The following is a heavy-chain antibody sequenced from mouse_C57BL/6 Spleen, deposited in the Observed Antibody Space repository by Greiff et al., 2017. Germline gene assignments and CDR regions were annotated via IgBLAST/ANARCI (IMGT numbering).Heavy chain of an antibody. Sequence: VNVVESGAELVKPGASVKISCKASGYAFSSYWMNWVKQRPGKGLEWIGQIYPGDGDTNYNGKFKGKATLTADKSSSTAYMQLSSLTSEDSAVYFCARAAQAIYYYAMDYWGQGTSVTVSS. D-gene: IGHD3-2*02. V-gene: IGHV1-80*01. J-gene: IGHJ4*01. CDR3: ARAAQAIYYYAMDY. CDR2: IYPGDGDT. CDR1: GYAFSSYW.